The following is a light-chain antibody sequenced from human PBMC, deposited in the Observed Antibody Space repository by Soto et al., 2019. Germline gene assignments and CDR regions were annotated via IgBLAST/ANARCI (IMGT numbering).Light chain of an antibody. Sequence: DIQMTQSASSLSASVGDRVTITCRASQTISTYLNWYQQRPGRAPKLLIFAASSLQSGVPPRFSGSGSGTDFTLPVSSLQPEDFATYFCQQGYSTPLTFGGGTKVDIK. CDR2: AAS. CDR3: QQGYSTPLT. CDR1: QTISTY. J-gene: IGKJ4*01. V-gene: IGKV1-39*01.